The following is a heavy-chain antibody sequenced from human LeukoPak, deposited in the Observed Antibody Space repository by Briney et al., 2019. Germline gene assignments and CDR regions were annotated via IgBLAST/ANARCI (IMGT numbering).Heavy chain of an antibody. CDR2: LYYSGST. CDR3: ARHPYYYDSRGNVRLDDFDY. CDR1: GDSITSTSYY. D-gene: IGHD3-22*01. V-gene: IGHV4-39*01. J-gene: IGHJ4*02. Sequence: SETLSLTCSVSGDSITSTSYYWGWIRQPPGKGLEWIGSLYYSGSTYYNPSLKRRVTISVHTSKNQFSLKLTSVTAADTAVYYCARHPYYYDSRGNVRLDDFDYWGRGIQVIVSS.